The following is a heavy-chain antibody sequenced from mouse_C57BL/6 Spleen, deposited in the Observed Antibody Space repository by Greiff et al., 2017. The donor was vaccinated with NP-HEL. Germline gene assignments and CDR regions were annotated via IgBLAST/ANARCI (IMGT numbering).Heavy chain of an antibody. D-gene: IGHD1-1*01. CDR2: ISSGSSTI. CDR1: GFTFSDYG. V-gene: IGHV5-17*01. J-gene: IGHJ3*01. Sequence: EVKLMESGGGLVKPGGSLKLSCAASGFTFSDYGMHWVRQAPEKGLEWVAYISSGSSTIYYADTVKGRFTISRDNAKNTLFLQMTRLRSEDTAMYYCARDYGSSYRVFAYWGQGTLVTVSA. CDR3: ARDYGSSYRVFAY.